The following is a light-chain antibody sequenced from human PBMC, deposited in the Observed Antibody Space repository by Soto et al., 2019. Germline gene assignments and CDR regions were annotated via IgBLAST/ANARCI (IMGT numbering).Light chain of an antibody. CDR2: GAS. Sequence: EIVLTQSPGTLSLSPGERVTLSCRASQNVYINSLAWYQQKPGQTPRLLIYGASTRAAAVPDRFSGSGSGTDFALSIDGLEPEDFAIYYCQQYGVSPLTFGPENRVD. J-gene: IGKJ3*01. CDR1: QNVYINS. V-gene: IGKV3-20*01. CDR3: QQYGVSPLT.